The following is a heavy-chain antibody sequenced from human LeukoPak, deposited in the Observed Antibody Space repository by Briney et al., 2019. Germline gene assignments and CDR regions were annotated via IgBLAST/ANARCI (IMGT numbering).Heavy chain of an antibody. J-gene: IGHJ4*02. Sequence: PGGSLRLSCAASGFTFSTYGMHWGRQSPGKWREWGAFIRYDESKEFYADSLKGRFTVSRDNSQNTLFLQINSLRTEDTAVYYCAKALVTTLINTYQIDFWGQGTLVTVSS. CDR1: GFTFSTYG. V-gene: IGHV3-30*02. CDR3: AKALVTTLINTYQIDF. D-gene: IGHD4-23*01. CDR2: IRYDESKE.